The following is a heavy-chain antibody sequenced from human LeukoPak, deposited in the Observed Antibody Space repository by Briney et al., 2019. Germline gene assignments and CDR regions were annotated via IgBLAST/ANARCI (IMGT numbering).Heavy chain of an antibody. Sequence: GGSLRLSCAASGFTFSSYAMTWVRQAPGKGLEWVSGISASGGTTYYADSVKGRFTISRDNSKNTLYMQMNSLRVEDTAVYYCAKEHYGDYVGIWGQGTLVTVSS. V-gene: IGHV3-23*01. J-gene: IGHJ4*02. D-gene: IGHD4-17*01. CDR2: ISASGGTT. CDR3: AKEHYGDYVGI. CDR1: GFTFSSYA.